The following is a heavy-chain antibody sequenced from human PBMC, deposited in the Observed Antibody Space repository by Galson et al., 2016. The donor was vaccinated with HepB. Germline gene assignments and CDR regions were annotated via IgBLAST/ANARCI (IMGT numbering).Heavy chain of an antibody. CDR1: GSTLTGHY. CDR3: ARGRRKSVTQDGVDI. J-gene: IGHJ3*02. CDR2: TNPSSGAA. Sequence: SVKVSCKASGSTLTGHYIHWVRQAPGQGLEWVGWTNPSSGAAKFVQKLQDRVTVTRDTSTTTMYMELSSLTSDDTALYYCARGRRKSVTQDGVDIWGQGTMVIVSS. D-gene: IGHD2-21*02. V-gene: IGHV1-2*02.